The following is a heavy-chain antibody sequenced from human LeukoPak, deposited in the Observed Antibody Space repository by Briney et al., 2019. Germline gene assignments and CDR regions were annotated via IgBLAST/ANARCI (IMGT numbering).Heavy chain of an antibody. D-gene: IGHD6-19*01. CDR1: GFTFSSYN. Sequence: GGSLRLSCAASGFTFSSYNMNWVRQAPGKGLAWVSSISSSSNYIYYADSVRGRFTISRDNAKNSLYLQMNSLRAEDTAVYYCARGGSGWYLFPLGIWGQGTMVTVSS. V-gene: IGHV3-21*01. CDR3: ARGGSGWYLFPLGI. CDR2: ISSSSNYI. J-gene: IGHJ3*02.